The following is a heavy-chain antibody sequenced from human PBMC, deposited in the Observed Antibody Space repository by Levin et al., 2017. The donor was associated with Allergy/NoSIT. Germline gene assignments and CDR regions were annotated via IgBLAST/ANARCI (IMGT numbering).Heavy chain of an antibody. Sequence: RTGGSLRLSCAASGFTFSSYGMNWVRQAPGKGLEWVSAINAGGGNTYYADSVKGRFTISRDNSKNTLYLQMNSLRAEDTAIYYCANLPGYSSSWYEGRYEGINYWGQGTLVTVSS. CDR1: GFTFSSYG. D-gene: IGHD6-13*01. CDR2: INAGGGNT. V-gene: IGHV3-23*01. J-gene: IGHJ4*02. CDR3: ANLPGYSSSWYEGRYEGINY.